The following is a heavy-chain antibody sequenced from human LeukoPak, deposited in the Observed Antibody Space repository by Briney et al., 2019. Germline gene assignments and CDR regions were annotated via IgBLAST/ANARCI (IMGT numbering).Heavy chain of an antibody. D-gene: IGHD3-22*01. Sequence: PGGSLRLSCAASGFAFDIHGMNWVRQAPGKGLEWVSYISSSGSTIYYADSVKGRFTISRDNAKNSLYLQMNSLRAEDTAVYYCARGPAASGYYDSRGRYGYFDYWGQGTLVTVSS. V-gene: IGHV3-48*04. CDR3: ARGPAASGYYDSRGRYGYFDY. CDR1: GFAFDIHG. J-gene: IGHJ4*02. CDR2: ISSSGSTI.